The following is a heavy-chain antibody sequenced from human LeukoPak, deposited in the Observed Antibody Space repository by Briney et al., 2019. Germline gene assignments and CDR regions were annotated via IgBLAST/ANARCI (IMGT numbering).Heavy chain of an antibody. Sequence: GGSLRFSCAASGFSFSIYSMNWVRQTPGKGLEWVSSVSSSSGYIYYADSVKGRFTISRDNSKNSLYLQMDSLRAEDTAVYYCARAYYGSGTSHFDSWGQGTLVTVSS. V-gene: IGHV3-21*01. D-gene: IGHD3-10*01. CDR1: GFSFSIYS. CDR3: ARAYYGSGTSHFDS. CDR2: VSSSSGYI. J-gene: IGHJ4*02.